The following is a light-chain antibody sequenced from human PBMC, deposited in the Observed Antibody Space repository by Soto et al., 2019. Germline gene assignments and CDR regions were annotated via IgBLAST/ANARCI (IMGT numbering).Light chain of an antibody. CDR2: DVN. CDR3: CSYTSSSTHV. V-gene: IGLV2-14*03. J-gene: IGLJ1*01. Sequence: QSALTQPAYVSGSPGQSITISYTGTSSDVGGYNFVSWYQQHPGKVPKLMIFDVNRRPSGVSDRFSGSKSGNTASLTISGLQAEDYGDYYCCSYTSSSTHVFGSGTQLTVL. CDR1: SSDVGGYNF.